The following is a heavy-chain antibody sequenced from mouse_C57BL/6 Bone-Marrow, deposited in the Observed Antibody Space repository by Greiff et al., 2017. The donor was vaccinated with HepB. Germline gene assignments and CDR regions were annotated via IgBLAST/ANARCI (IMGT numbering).Heavy chain of an antibody. CDR1: GFNFKDYY. V-gene: IGHV14-2*01. D-gene: IGHD2-10*01. CDR3: ARVEAYYGIPFAY. J-gene: IGHJ3*01. CDR2: IDPEDGET. Sequence: EVQLQQSGAELVKPGASVKLSCTASGFNFKDYYMHWVKQRTEQGLEWIGRIDPEDGETKYDPKFQGKATITADTSSNTAYLQRSSLTSEDTAVYYCARVEAYYGIPFAYWGQGTLVTVSA.